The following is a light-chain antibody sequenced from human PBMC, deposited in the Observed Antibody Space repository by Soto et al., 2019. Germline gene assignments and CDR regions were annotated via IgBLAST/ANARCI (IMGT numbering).Light chain of an antibody. CDR2: EVS. V-gene: IGLV2-14*01. CDR1: SSDVGGYNY. J-gene: IGLJ1*01. Sequence: HSLPAHPAPVSGSPGQSITISCTGTSSDVGGYNYVSWYQQHPGKAPKLMIYEVSNRPSGVSNRFSGSKSGNTASLTISGLQAEDEADYYCSSYTSSSTLVFGTGTKVTVL. CDR3: SSYTSSSTLV.